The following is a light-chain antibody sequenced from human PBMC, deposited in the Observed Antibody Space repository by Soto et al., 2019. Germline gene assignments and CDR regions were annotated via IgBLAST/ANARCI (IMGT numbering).Light chain of an antibody. CDR2: GAS. Sequence: EIVLTQSPGTLSLSPGERATLSCRASQSVRSNFLAWYKQKPGQAPRLLIYGASNRATGIPDRFSGSGSGTDFTLTITRLEPEDFAMYYCQRYDSLRTFGQGTKLDIK. CDR1: QSVRSNF. J-gene: IGKJ1*01. CDR3: QRYDSLRT. V-gene: IGKV3-20*01.